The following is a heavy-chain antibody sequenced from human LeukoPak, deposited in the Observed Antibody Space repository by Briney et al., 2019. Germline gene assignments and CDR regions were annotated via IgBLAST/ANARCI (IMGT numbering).Heavy chain of an antibody. CDR1: GFTFDDYG. CDR3: AKGDLATVVTRLDY. Sequence: GGSLRLSCAASGFTFDDYGMSWVRQAPGKGLEWVSAISGSGGSTYYADSVKGRFTISRDNSKNTLYLQMNSLRAEDTAVYYCAKGDLATVVTRLDYWGQGTLVTVSS. D-gene: IGHD4-23*01. V-gene: IGHV3-23*01. J-gene: IGHJ4*02. CDR2: ISGSGGST.